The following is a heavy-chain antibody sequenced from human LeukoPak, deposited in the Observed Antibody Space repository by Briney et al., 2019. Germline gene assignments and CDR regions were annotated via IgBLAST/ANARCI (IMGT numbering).Heavy chain of an antibody. CDR2: IYNSGST. J-gene: IGHJ4*02. V-gene: IGHV4-4*07. CDR3: AMEVPWDSSGYYQTGYFDY. CDR1: GGSISNYY. D-gene: IGHD3-22*01. Sequence: SETLSLTCTVSGGSISNYYWSWIRQPAGKGLQWIGRIYNSGSTNYNPSLKSRVTMTRDTSTSTVYMELSSLRSEDTAVYYCAMEVPWDSSGYYQTGYFDYWGQGTLVTVSS.